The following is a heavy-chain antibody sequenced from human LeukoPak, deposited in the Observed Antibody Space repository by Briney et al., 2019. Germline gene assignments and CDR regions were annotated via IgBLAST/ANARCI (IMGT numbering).Heavy chain of an antibody. J-gene: IGHJ3*02. D-gene: IGHD2-2*01. CDR1: GFTFDDYA. Sequence: GGSLRLSCAASGFTFDDYAMHWVRQAPGKGLEWVSGISWNSGSIGYADSVKGRFTISRDNAKNSLYLQMNSLRAEDMALYYCAKARVPAAYNDAFDIWGQGTMVTVSS. V-gene: IGHV3-9*03. CDR3: AKARVPAAYNDAFDI. CDR2: ISWNSGSI.